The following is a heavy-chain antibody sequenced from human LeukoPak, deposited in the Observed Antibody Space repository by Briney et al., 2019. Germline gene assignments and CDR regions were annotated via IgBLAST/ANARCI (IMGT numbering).Heavy chain of an antibody. J-gene: IGHJ4*02. V-gene: IGHV3-23*01. CDR2: INRSAGIK. CDR3: AKWIFSTVASKGWSRFDY. CDR1: RFTFSSYV. Sequence: GGSLRLSCVPSRFTFSSYVMSWVRPAPGKGLEWVSVINRSAGIKSYGDSVKGRFTLSRDNSKKTLYLQMNSLRAEDTAVYYCAKWIFSTVASKGWSRFDYWGQGTLVTVFS. D-gene: IGHD2/OR15-2a*01.